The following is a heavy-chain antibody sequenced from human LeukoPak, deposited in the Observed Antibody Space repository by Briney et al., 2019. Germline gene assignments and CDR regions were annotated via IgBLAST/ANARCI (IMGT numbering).Heavy chain of an antibody. Sequence: GGSLRLSCAASGFTFRNYGMHWVRQAPGKGLEWVAFLRDDGSNKYYADSVKGRFTISRDNSKNTLYLQMNSLRAEDTAVYYCAKDRSNSWAFDYWGQGTLVTVSS. CDR2: LRDDGSNK. CDR3: AKDRSNSWAFDY. V-gene: IGHV3-30*02. J-gene: IGHJ4*02. D-gene: IGHD6-13*01. CDR1: GFTFRNYG.